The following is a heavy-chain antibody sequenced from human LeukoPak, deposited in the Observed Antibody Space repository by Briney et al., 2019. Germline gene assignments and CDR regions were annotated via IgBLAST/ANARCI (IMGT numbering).Heavy chain of an antibody. V-gene: IGHV4-59*01. Sequence: SETLSLTCTVSGGSISSYYWSWIRQPPGKGLEWIGYIYYSGSTNYNPSLKSRVTISVDTSKNQFSLKLISVTAADTAVYYCARVGPGYCSSTSCSTHQYYYYGMDVWGKGTTVTVSS. CDR2: IYYSGST. J-gene: IGHJ6*04. CDR3: ARVGPGYCSSTSCSTHQYYYYGMDV. D-gene: IGHD2-2*01. CDR1: GGSISSYY.